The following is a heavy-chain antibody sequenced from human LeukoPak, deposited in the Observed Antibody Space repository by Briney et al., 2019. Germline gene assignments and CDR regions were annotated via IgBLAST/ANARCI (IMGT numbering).Heavy chain of an antibody. D-gene: IGHD2-21*01. CDR2: IYSGGST. CDR3: ARDKIPTGNYYYYMDV. CDR1: GFTVSSNY. V-gene: IGHV3-66*02. J-gene: IGHJ6*03. Sequence: SGGSLRLSCAASGFTVSSNYMSWVRQAPGKGLEWVSVIYSGGSTYYADSVKGRFTISRDNSKNTLYLQMNSLRAEDTAVYYCARDKIPTGNYYYYMDVWGKGITVTVSS.